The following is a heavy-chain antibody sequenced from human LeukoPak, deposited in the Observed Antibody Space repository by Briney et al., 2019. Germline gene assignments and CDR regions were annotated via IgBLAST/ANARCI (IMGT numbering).Heavy chain of an antibody. D-gene: IGHD3-22*01. CDR3: AREPASYYDSSGDYHY. J-gene: IGHJ4*02. Sequence: ASVKVSCKASGYTFTGYYMHWVRQAPGQGLEWMGWINPNSGGTNYAQKFKGRVTMTRDTSISTAYMELSRLRSDDTAVYYCAREPASYYDSSGDYHYWGQGTLVTVSS. CDR1: GYTFTGYY. V-gene: IGHV1-2*02. CDR2: INPNSGGT.